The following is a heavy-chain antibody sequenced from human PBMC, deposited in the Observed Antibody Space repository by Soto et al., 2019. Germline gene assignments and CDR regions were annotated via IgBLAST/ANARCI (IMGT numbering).Heavy chain of an antibody. Sequence: EVQLVESGGGLVQPGGSLRLSCAASGFTLSGRSMHWVRQAPGKGLVWVSGIDNAGTYASYADSVKGRFTSSRDNAKNLRSLHMDSLRFESTAEYYCGSGWFGPEVWGKGTAVTVCS. D-gene: IGHD6-19*01. CDR3: GSGWFGPEV. CDR2: IDNAGTYA. J-gene: IGHJ6*03. V-gene: IGHV3-74*01. CDR1: GFTLSGRS.